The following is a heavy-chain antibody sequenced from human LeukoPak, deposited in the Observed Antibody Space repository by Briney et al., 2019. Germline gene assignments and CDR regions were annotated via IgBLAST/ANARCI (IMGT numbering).Heavy chain of an antibody. Sequence: ASVNVSCKAFGYTFDTSSISWVRQAPGQPLEWMGWISPNNGNTHYAQGVQGRVTMTTDTSRSTAYMELRSLRSDDTAVYYCTRVRNSNNWWGAFDIWGQGTMVTVSS. CDR2: ISPNNGNT. J-gene: IGHJ3*02. CDR3: TRVRNSNNWWGAFDI. CDR1: GYTFDTSS. D-gene: IGHD1-1*01. V-gene: IGHV1-18*01.